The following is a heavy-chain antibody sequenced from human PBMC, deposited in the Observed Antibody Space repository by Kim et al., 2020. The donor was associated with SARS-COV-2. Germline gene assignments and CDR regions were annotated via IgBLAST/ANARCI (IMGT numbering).Heavy chain of an antibody. CDR1: GGSISSSSYY. CDR2: IYYSGST. CDR3: ARQVSEGYDFWSGYPYYCYYYGMDV. Sequence: SETLSLTCTVSGGSISSSSYYWGWIRQPPGKGLEWIGSIYYSGSTYYNPSLKSRVTISVDTSKNQFSLKLSSVTAADTAVYYCARQVSEGYDFWSGYPYYCYYYGMDVWGQGTTVTVSS. D-gene: IGHD3-3*01. V-gene: IGHV4-39*01. J-gene: IGHJ6*02.